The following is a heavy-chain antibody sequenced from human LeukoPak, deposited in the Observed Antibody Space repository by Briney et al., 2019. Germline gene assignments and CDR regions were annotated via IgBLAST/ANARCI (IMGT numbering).Heavy chain of an antibody. Sequence: SVKVSCKASGGTFSSYAISWVRQAPGQGLEWMGGIIPIFGTANYAQKFQGRVTMTTDTSTSTAYMELRSLGSDETAVYYCARVDLLTGYYFFDYWGQGTLVTVSS. D-gene: IGHD3-9*01. CDR2: IIPIFGTA. J-gene: IGHJ4*02. V-gene: IGHV1-69*05. CDR3: ARVDLLTGYYFFDY. CDR1: GGTFSSYA.